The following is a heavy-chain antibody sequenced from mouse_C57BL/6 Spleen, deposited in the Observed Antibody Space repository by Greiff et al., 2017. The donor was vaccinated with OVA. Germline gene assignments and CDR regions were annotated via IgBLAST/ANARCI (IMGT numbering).Heavy chain of an antibody. Sequence: QVQLKQPGAELVKPGASVKLSCKASGYTFTSYWMQWVKQRPGQGLEWIGEIDPSDSYTNYNQKFKGKATLTVDTSSSTAYMQLSSLTSEDSAVYYGARNYYGSSYVGYFDVWGTGTTVTVSS. CDR2: IDPSDSYT. J-gene: IGHJ1*03. CDR3: ARNYYGSSYVGYFDV. V-gene: IGHV1-50*01. CDR1: GYTFTSYW. D-gene: IGHD1-1*01.